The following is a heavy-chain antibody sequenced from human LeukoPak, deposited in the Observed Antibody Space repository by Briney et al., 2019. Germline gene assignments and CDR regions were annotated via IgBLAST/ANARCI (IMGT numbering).Heavy chain of an antibody. Sequence: GGSLRLSCAASGFTFSSYGMHWVRQAPGKGLEWVAVISYDGSNKYYADSVKGRFTISRDNSKNTLYLQMNSLRAEDTAVYYCAKPSIVGATRATSAFDIWGQGTMVTVSS. CDR2: ISYDGSNK. CDR3: AKPSIVGATRATSAFDI. J-gene: IGHJ3*02. D-gene: IGHD1-26*01. CDR1: GFTFSSYG. V-gene: IGHV3-30*18.